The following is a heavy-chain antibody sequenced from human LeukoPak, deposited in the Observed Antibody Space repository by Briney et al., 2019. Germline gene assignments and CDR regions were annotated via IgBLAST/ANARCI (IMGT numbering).Heavy chain of an antibody. CDR2: ISYGGSNK. J-gene: IGHJ4*02. CDR1: GFTFSSYA. D-gene: IGHD1-1*01. Sequence: GGSLRLSCAASGFTFSSYAMHWVRQAPGKGLEWVAVISYGGSNKYYADSVKGRFTISRDNSKNTLYLQMNSLRAEDTAVFYCAKDPNWNDGGEWGQGTLVTVSS. CDR3: AKDPNWNDGGE. V-gene: IGHV3-30-3*01.